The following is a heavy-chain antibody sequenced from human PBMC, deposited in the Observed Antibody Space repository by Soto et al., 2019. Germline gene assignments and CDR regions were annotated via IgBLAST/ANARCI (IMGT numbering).Heavy chain of an antibody. V-gene: IGHV3-74*01. CDR1: GFIFKMYW. J-gene: IGHJ4*02. D-gene: IGHD3-10*01. CDR3: TRGPRPISTGTGAY. Sequence: GGSLRLSCAASGFIFKMYWMHWVRQSPGKGLVWISRIYNDGTYSDYADSVRGRFTISGDNVNDTLYLQMNNLRAEDSGLYYCTRGPRPISTGTGAYWGQGTQVTVSS. CDR2: IYNDGTYS.